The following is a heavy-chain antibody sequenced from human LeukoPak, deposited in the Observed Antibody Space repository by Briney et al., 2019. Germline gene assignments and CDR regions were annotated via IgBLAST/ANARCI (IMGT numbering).Heavy chain of an antibody. CDR1: AFTFSDAW. V-gene: IGHV3-15*01. Sequence: GGSLRLFCAAPAFTFSDAWMSWVRQAPGKGLEWVGRIKKRADGGTTDYAAPVKGRFTMSRDDSKNILYLQMNSLKNEDTAVYHCTTGSSLGQGTLVTVSS. J-gene: IGHJ5*02. CDR3: TTGSS. CDR2: IKKRADGGTT.